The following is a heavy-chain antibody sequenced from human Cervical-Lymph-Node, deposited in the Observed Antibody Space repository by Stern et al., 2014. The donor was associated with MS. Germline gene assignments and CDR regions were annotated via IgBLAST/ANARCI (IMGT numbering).Heavy chain of an antibody. V-gene: IGHV1-18*04. J-gene: IGHJ6*02. CDR1: GYTFTSNG. Sequence: VPLLESGAEVKKPGASVKVSCEASGYTFTSNGITWMRQAPGQGLEWVGWISAYNGDTKHAQKLQGRVTMTTDTSTSTAYMELRSLRSDDTAVYYCARDSHDYYRYGMDVWGQGTTVTVSS. CDR3: ARDSHDYYRYGMDV. CDR2: ISAYNGDT.